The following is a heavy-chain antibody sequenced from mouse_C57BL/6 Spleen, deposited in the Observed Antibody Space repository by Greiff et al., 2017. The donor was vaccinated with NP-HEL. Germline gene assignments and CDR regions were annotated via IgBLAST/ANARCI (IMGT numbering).Heavy chain of an antibody. V-gene: IGHV5-9-1*02. CDR2: ISSGGDYI. Sequence: DVQLVESGEGLVKPGGSLKLSCAASGFTFSSYAMSWVRQTPEKRLEWVAYISSGGDYIYYADTVKGRFTISRDNARNTLYLQMSSLKSEDTAMYYCTRDHNYDYAMDYWGQGTSVTVSS. D-gene: IGHD2-4*01. CDR1: GFTFSSYA. J-gene: IGHJ4*01. CDR3: TRDHNYDYAMDY.